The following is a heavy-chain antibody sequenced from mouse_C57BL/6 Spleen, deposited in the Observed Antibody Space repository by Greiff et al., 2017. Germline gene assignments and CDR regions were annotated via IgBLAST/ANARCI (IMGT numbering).Heavy chain of an antibody. Sequence: QVQLQQSGAELVRPGASVKLSCKASGYTFTDYYINWVKQRPGQGLEWIARIYPGSGNTYYNEKFKGKATLTAEKSSSTAYMQLSSLTSEDSAVYFCARALDDYEGFFAYWGQGTLVTVSA. CDR3: ARALDDYEGFFAY. J-gene: IGHJ3*01. V-gene: IGHV1-76*01. CDR1: GYTFTDYY. CDR2: IYPGSGNT. D-gene: IGHD2-4*01.